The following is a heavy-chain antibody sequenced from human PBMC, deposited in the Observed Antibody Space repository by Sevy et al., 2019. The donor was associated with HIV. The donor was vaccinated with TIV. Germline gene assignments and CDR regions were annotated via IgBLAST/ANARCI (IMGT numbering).Heavy chain of an antibody. Sequence: SQTLSLTCAISGDRVSSNSAAWNWIRLSPSRGLEWLGRTYYRSKWYNDYAVSVKSRITINPDTSKNQFSLQLNSVTPEDTAVYYCARNPPYCTSTSCHFDYWGQGTLVTVSS. CDR2: TYYRSKWYN. D-gene: IGHD2-2*01. CDR3: ARNPPYCTSTSCHFDY. CDR1: GDRVSSNSAA. J-gene: IGHJ4*02. V-gene: IGHV6-1*01.